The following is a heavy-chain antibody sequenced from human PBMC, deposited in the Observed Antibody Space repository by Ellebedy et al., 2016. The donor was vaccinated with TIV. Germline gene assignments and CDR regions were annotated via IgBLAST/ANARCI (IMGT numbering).Heavy chain of an antibody. CDR1: GFTFGDYA. CDR2: IRSKAYGGTT. V-gene: IGHV3-49*04. J-gene: IGHJ6*02. D-gene: IGHD6-13*01. CDR3: TRDLTTLAAAGTGIYYYTMDV. Sequence: GESLKISXTASGFTFGDYAMSWVRQASGKGLEWVSFIRSKAYGGTTEYAASVKGRFTISRDDSKSIAYLQMNSLKAEDTAVYYCTRDLTTLAAAGTGIYYYTMDVWGQGTTVTVSS.